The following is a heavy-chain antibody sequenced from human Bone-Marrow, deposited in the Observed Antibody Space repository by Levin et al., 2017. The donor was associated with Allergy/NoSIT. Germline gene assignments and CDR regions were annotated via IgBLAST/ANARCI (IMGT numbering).Heavy chain of an antibody. CDR3: ARGRSDVVVVAANYYYYMDV. CDR2: IYSGGST. V-gene: IGHV3-53*01. D-gene: IGHD2-15*01. Sequence: GESLKISCAASGFTVSSNYMSWVRQAPGKGLEWVSVIYSGGSTYYADSVKGRFTISRDNSKNTLYLQMNSLRAEDTAVYYCARGRSDVVVVAANYYYYMDVWGKGTTVTVSS. J-gene: IGHJ6*03. CDR1: GFTVSSNY.